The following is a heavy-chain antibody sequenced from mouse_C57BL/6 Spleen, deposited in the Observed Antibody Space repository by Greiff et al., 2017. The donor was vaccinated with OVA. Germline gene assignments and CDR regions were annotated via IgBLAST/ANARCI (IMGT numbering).Heavy chain of an antibody. J-gene: IGHJ2*01. V-gene: IGHV5-17*01. CDR3: ARGRGYPDY. D-gene: IGHD2-2*01. CDR2: ISSGSSTI. CDR1: GFTFSDYG. Sequence: EVMLVESGGGLVKPGGSLKLSCAASGFTFSDYGMHWVRQAPEKGLEWVAYISSGSSTIYYADTVKGRVTISRDNAKNTLFLQMTSLSSEDTAMYYCARGRGYPDYWGQGTTLTVSS.